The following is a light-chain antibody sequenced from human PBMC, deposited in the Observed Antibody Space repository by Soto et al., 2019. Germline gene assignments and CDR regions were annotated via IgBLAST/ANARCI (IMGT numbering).Light chain of an antibody. V-gene: IGKV1-8*01. CDR2: AAS. CDR3: LQYYSYPGT. Sequence: AIRMTQSPSSLSASTGDRVTITCRASQGISSYLAWYQQKPGKAPKLLIYAASTLQSGVPSRFSGSGSGTDFTLTISCLQSEDFATYYCLQYYSYPGTFGPGTKVDIK. J-gene: IGKJ3*01. CDR1: QGISSY.